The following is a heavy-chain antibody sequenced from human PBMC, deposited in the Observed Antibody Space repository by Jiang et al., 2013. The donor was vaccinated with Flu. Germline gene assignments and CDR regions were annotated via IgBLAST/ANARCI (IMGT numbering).Heavy chain of an antibody. V-gene: IGHV4-38-2*02. CDR3: ARDRVDSGYDLHGMDV. CDR2: IYHSGST. Sequence: KGLEWIGSIYHSGSTYYNPSLKSRVTISVDTSKNQFSLKLSSVTAADTAVYYCARDRVDSGYDLHGMDVWGQGTTVTVSS. J-gene: IGHJ6*02. D-gene: IGHD5-12*01.